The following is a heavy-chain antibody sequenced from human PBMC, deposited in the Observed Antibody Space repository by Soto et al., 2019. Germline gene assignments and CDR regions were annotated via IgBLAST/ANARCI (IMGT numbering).Heavy chain of an antibody. Sequence: EVQLLESGGGLVQPGGSLRLSCAASGFTFSTQVMSWVRQAPGKGMEWVSAMSGSRGYTYYADSVKGRFTISRENPKNTLYLQSNSLRAEDTAVYYCSKISCSSTNCYVVSGAGSCFDSWGQGPLVIVSS. CDR3: SKISCSSTNCYVVSGAGSCFDS. CDR2: MSGSRGYT. J-gene: IGHJ4*02. CDR1: GFTFSTQV. D-gene: IGHD2-2*01. V-gene: IGHV3-23*01.